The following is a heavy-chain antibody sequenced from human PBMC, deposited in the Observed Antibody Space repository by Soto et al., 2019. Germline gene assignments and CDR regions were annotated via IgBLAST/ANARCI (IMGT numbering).Heavy chain of an antibody. V-gene: IGHV1-3*01. CDR1: GYGITIYA. J-gene: IGHJ5*02. Sequence: ASVKVSCQDSGYGITIYAMHWVRQAPGQRIEWMGWINAGNGNTKYSQKFQGRVTITRDTSASTAYMELSSLRSEDTAVYYCASSSPDSSSWYNSFNWFDPWGQGTLVTVSS. D-gene: IGHD6-13*01. CDR3: ASSSPDSSSWYNSFNWFDP. CDR2: INAGNGNT.